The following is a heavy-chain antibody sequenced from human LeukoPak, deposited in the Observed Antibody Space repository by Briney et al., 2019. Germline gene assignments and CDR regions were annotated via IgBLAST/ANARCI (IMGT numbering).Heavy chain of an antibody. CDR3: AASGYSSSWYDDY. J-gene: IGHJ4*02. CDR2: IYYSGST. Sequence: SETLSLTCTVSGGSISSYYWSWIRQPPGKGLEWIGYIYYSGSTNYNPSLKSRVTISVDTAKNQFSLKLSSVTAADTAVYYCAASGYSSSWYDDYWGQGTLVTVSS. CDR1: GGSISSYY. D-gene: IGHD6-13*01. V-gene: IGHV4-59*08.